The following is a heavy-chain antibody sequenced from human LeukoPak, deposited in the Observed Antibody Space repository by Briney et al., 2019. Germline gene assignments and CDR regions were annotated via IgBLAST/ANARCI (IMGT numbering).Heavy chain of an antibody. Sequence: GASVKVSCKASGYTFTGYCMHWVRQAPGQGLEWMGWINPNSGGTNYAQKFQGWVTMTRDTSISTAYMELSRLRSDDTAVYYCARDFSPHYGDYVYNWFDPWGQGTLVTVSS. CDR2: INPNSGGT. D-gene: IGHD4-17*01. J-gene: IGHJ5*02. V-gene: IGHV1-2*04. CDR1: GYTFTGYC. CDR3: ARDFSPHYGDYVYNWFDP.